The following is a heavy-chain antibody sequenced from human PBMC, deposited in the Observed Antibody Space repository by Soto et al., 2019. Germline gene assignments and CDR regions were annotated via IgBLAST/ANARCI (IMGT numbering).Heavy chain of an antibody. J-gene: IGHJ3*02. CDR1: GCSINYSD. CDR3: ARVRTVVTPPRALDI. Sequence: PSETLSLTCPFSGCSINYSDLTWIRPPPGKGLEWIGYIYYSGSTYYNPSLKSRVTISVDTSKNQFSLKLSSVTAADTAVYYCARVRTVVTPPRALDIWGQGTMVTVSS. V-gene: IGHV4-59*08. CDR2: IYYSGST. D-gene: IGHD2-21*02.